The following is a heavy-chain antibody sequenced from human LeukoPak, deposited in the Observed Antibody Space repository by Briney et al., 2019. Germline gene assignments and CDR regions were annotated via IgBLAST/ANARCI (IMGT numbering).Heavy chain of an antibody. V-gene: IGHV1-2*02. Sequence: CXXSGYTFTGYYXXWVXXAPXQXXXXXXXIXPNSGGTNYAQKFQGRVTMTRDTSISTAYMELSRLRSDDTAVYYCARAWVTIFGVVIIGGDYWGQGTLVTVSS. J-gene: IGHJ4*02. D-gene: IGHD3-3*01. CDR2: IXPNSGGT. CDR1: GYTFTGYY. CDR3: ARAWVTIFGVVIIGGDY.